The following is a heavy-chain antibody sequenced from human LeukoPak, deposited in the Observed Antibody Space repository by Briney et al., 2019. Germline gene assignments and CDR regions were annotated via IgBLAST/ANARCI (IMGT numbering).Heavy chain of an antibody. D-gene: IGHD3-16*01. CDR2: IIGSGSNT. J-gene: IGHJ4*02. Sequence: PGGSLRLSCAASGFIFGSYAMTWVRQAPGKGLEWVSSIIGSGSNTYYADSVKGRFTISRDNSKNTLYLQMNSLRAEDTAVYYCAKGVLRTGGDYWGQGTLVTVSS. CDR1: GFIFGSYA. V-gene: IGHV3-23*01. CDR3: AKGVLRTGGDY.